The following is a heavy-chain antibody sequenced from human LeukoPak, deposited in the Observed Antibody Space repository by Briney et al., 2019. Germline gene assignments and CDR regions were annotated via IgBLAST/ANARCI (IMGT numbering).Heavy chain of an antibody. J-gene: IGHJ4*02. CDR3: GRAFPPLRTSSAGDL. Sequence: GGSLRLSCAASGFTFSSYAMNWVRQAPGKGLEWISAISGRSSHTYYGDSVKGRFSISRDNAKNLLYLQMNGLGAEDTAVYYCGRAFPPLRTSSAGDLWGQGTLVTVSS. CDR2: ISGRSSHT. V-gene: IGHV3-21*06. CDR1: GFTFSSYA. D-gene: IGHD3-16*01.